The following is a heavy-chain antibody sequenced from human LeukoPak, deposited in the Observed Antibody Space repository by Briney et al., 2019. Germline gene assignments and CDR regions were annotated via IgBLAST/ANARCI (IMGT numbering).Heavy chain of an antibody. CDR1: GGXVSSGSYY. V-gene: IGHV4-61*01. CDR2: IYYSGTT. D-gene: IGHD5-12*01. CDR3: ARDLRGTGNIVETSKFGY. J-gene: IGHJ4*02. Sequence: PSETLSLTCNVSGGXVSSGSYYWSWVRQPPGKGLEWIGFIYYSGTTNYNPSLRGRVTISLDTSKNQFSLKLSSVSAADTAVYYCARDLRGTGNIVETSKFGYWGQGTLVTVST.